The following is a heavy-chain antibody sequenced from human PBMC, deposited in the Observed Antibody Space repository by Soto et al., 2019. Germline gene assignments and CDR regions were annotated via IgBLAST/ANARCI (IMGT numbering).Heavy chain of an antibody. J-gene: IGHJ6*02. D-gene: IGHD7-27*01. Sequence: GGSLRLSCAASGFTFSDYYMSWIRQAPGKGLEWVSYISSSGSTIYYADSVKGRCTISRDNAKHSLYLQMTSLRAEDSAGYCGATQASNGGSYYYYGMDVWGQGTTVTVSS. CDR3: ATQASNGGSYYYYGMDV. V-gene: IGHV3-11*01. CDR2: ISSSGSTI. CDR1: GFTFSDYY.